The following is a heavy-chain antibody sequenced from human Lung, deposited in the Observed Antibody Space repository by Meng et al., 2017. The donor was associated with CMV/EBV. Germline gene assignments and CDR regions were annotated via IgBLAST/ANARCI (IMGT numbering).Heavy chain of an antibody. CDR1: GYTFTSYS. J-gene: IGHJ4*02. CDR3: ARGTSAYDSVFFDA. CDR2: INGGNGKT. Sequence: ASXXVSXKAFGYTFTSYSIQWVRQAPGQRFQWMGWINGGNGKTRYSEEFQGRVILTRDTSASTVYMEVRSLTSEDMAVYYCARGTSAYDSVFFDAWGQGTQVTVSS. D-gene: IGHD5-12*01. V-gene: IGHV1-3*03.